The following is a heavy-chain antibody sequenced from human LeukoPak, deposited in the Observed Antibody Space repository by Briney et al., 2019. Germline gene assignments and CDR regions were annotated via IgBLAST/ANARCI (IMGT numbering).Heavy chain of an antibody. CDR2: INGSGSST. CDR3: ARDFWDDFEYFDL. J-gene: IGHJ2*01. D-gene: IGHD3-3*01. Sequence: GGSLRLSCAASGFTFSGYAMSWVRQAPGKGLEWVSAINGSGSSTYYADSVKGRVSISRDNSKNTLYLQMNSLRVEDTALYYCARDFWDDFEYFDLWGRGTLVTVSS. V-gene: IGHV3-23*01. CDR1: GFTFSGYA.